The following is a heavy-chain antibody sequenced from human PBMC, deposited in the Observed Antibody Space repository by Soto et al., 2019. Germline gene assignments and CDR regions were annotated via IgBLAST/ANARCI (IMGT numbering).Heavy chain of an antibody. CDR1: GYTFSSHD. J-gene: IGHJ4*02. CDR3: AREVAASDY. Sequence: GASVKFSCNASGYTFSSHDINWVRQATGQGLEWMGWMNPNSGNTGYAQKFQGRVTMTRNTSISTAYMELSSLRSEDTAVYYCAREVAASDYWGQGTLVSVSS. V-gene: IGHV1-8*01. D-gene: IGHD6-19*01. CDR2: MNPNSGNT.